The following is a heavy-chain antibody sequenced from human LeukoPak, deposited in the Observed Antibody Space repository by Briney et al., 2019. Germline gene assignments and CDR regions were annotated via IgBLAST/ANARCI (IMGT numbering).Heavy chain of an antibody. CDR1: GFTFSSYS. Sequence: GGSLRLSCAASGFTFSSYSMNWVRQAPGKGLEWVSYISSSSSTIYYADSAKGRFTISRDNAKNSLYLQMNSLRAEDTAVYYCARDLGRGHSSTCSYWGQGTLVTVSS. J-gene: IGHJ4*02. V-gene: IGHV3-48*01. D-gene: IGHD2-2*01. CDR2: ISSSSSTI. CDR3: ARDLGRGHSSTCSY.